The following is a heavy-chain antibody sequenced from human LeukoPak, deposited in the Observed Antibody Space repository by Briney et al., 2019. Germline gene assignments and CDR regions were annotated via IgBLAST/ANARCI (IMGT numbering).Heavy chain of an antibody. Sequence: PGGSVRLSCGASGFIFRNYAISWVRQAPGEGLEWVSAISDNGGGRYYADSVKGRFTISRDNSKNMLYLQMNSLRAEDTAVYYCAKESGALGAPLYDYWGRGILVTASS. CDR2: ISDNGGGR. J-gene: IGHJ4*02. V-gene: IGHV3-23*01. D-gene: IGHD4/OR15-4a*01. CDR3: AKESGALGAPLYDY. CDR1: GFIFRNYA.